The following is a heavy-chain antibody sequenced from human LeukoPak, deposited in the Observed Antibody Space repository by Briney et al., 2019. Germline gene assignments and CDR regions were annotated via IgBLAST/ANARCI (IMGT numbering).Heavy chain of an antibody. CDR1: GFTFSSYG. Sequence: PGGSLRLSCAASGFTFSSYGMSWVRQAPGKGLEWVSVISGSGGNTYYADSVKGRFTISRDNSKNTLYLQMSSLRAEDTAVYYCAKGLRALGATDYWGQGTLVTVSS. J-gene: IGHJ4*02. CDR3: AKGLRALGATDY. CDR2: ISGSGGNT. V-gene: IGHV3-23*01. D-gene: IGHD1-26*01.